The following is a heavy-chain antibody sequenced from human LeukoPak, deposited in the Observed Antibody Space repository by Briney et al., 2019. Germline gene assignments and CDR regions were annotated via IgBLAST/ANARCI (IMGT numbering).Heavy chain of an antibody. D-gene: IGHD6-13*01. V-gene: IGHV4-4*07. J-gene: IGHJ6*03. CDR1: GGSISSYY. CDR3: ARAPWIAAAGTYYCYYMDV. CDR2: IYTSGST. Sequence: SETLSLTCTVSGGSISSYYWSWIRQPAGKGLEWIGRIYTSGSTNYNPSLKSRVTMSVDTSKNQFSLKLSSVTAADTAVYYCARAPWIAAAGTYYCYYMDVWGKGTTVTVSS.